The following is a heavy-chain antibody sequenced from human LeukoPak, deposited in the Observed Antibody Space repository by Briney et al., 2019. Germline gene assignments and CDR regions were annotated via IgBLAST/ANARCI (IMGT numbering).Heavy chain of an antibody. CDR1: GGSISSYY. D-gene: IGHD2-2*02. J-gene: IGHJ4*02. V-gene: IGHV4-59*01. CDR2: IYYSGST. Sequence: SETLSLTCTVSGGSISSYYWCWMRQPPGKGLEWIGYIYYSGSTNYNPSLKSRVTISVDTSKKQFSLELSSVTAADTAVYYCSHCSSTTCYTGFDYWGQGTLVTVSS. CDR3: SHCSSTTCYTGFDY.